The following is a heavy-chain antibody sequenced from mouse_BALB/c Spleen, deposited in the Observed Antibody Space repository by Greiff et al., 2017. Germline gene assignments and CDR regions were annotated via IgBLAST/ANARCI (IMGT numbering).Heavy chain of an antibody. CDR1: GYSITSDYA. J-gene: IGHJ3*01. CDR3: ARSGGQIGPFFAY. V-gene: IGHV3-2*02. CDR2: ISYSGST. D-gene: IGHD3-2*01. Sequence: EVKLQESGPGLVKPSQSLSLTCTVTGYSITSDYAWNWIRQFPGNKLEWMGYISYSGSTSYNPSLKSRISITRDTSKNQFFLQLNSVTTEDTATYYCARSGGQIGPFFAYWGQGTLVTVSA.